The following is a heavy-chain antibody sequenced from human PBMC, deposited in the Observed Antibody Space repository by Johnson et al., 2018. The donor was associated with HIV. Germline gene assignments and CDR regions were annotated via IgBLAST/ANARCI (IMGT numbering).Heavy chain of an antibody. Sequence: VQLVESGGGVVRPGGSLRLSCAASGFTFDDYGMSWVRQAPGTGLEWVSYISSSGTIIYYADSVKGRFTISRDNAKNSLYLQMNSLRAEDTAVYYCAREVAARLRAFDIWGQGTMVTVSS. V-gene: IGHV3-48*04. J-gene: IGHJ3*02. CDR1: GFTFDDYG. CDR2: ISSSGTII. D-gene: IGHD6-6*01. CDR3: AREVAARLRAFDI.